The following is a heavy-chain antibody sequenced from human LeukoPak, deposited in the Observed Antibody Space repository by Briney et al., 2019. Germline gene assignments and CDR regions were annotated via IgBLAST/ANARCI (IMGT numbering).Heavy chain of an antibody. CDR3: ARARYTAMVEYYFDY. CDR1: GGTFSSYA. CDR2: IIPILGIA. V-gene: IGHV1-69*04. J-gene: IGHJ4*02. Sequence: SVKVSCKASGGTFSSYAISWVRQAPGQGLEWMGRIIPILGIANYAQKFQGRVTITADKSTSTAYMELSSLRSEDTAVYYCARARYTAMVEYYFDYWGQGTLVAVSS. D-gene: IGHD5-18*01.